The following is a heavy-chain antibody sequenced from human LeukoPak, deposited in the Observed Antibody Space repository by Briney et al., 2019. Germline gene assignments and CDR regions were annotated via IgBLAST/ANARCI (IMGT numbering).Heavy chain of an antibody. CDR3: ARDRGVTGWFDP. V-gene: IGHV7-4-1*02. D-gene: IGHD3-10*01. J-gene: IGHJ5*02. Sequence: ASVKVSCKASGYTFTSYAMNWVRQAPGQGLEWMGWINTKTGYPSYAQGSRGRFVFSLDTTDSTARLQISSLKAEDTAVYFCARDRGVTGWFDPWGQGTLVTVSS. CDR2: INTKTGYP. CDR1: GYTFTSYA.